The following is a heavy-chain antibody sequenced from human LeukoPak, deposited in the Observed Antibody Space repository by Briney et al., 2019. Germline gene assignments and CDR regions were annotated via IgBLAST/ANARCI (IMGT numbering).Heavy chain of an antibody. J-gene: IGHJ4*02. CDR3: ARAADTAYFDY. CDR2: SYYSGST. D-gene: IGHD2-21*02. Sequence: SETLSLTCTVSGGSISSSSYCWGWIRQPPGKGLEWIGTSYYSGSTYYNPSLKSRVTISVDTSKNDFSLKLSSVTAADTAVYYCARAADTAYFDYWGQGTLVTVSS. CDR1: GGSISSSSYC. V-gene: IGHV4-39*02.